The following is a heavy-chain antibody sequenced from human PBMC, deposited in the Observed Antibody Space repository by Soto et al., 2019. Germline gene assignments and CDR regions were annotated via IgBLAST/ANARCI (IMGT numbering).Heavy chain of an antibody. D-gene: IGHD3-22*01. CDR3: ASIYYYDSNHIEGYFDY. Sequence: GASVKVSCKASGGTFSSYAISWVRQAPGQGLEWMGGIIPIFGTANYAQKFQGRVTITADKSTSTAYMELSSLRSEDTAVYYCASIYYYDSNHIEGYFDYWGQGTLVTVSS. J-gene: IGHJ4*02. CDR1: GGTFSSYA. V-gene: IGHV1-69*06. CDR2: IIPIFGTA.